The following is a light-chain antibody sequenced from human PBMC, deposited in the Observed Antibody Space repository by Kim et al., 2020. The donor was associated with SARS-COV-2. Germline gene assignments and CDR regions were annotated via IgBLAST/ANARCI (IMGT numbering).Light chain of an antibody. CDR2: KAS. Sequence: ASVGDRVTITCRASQSIGSWLAWYQQKPGKAPKLLIYKASTLESGVPSRFSGSRSGTEFTLTISSLQPDDFATYYCQQYNSYSRAFVQGTKVDIK. CDR1: QSIGSW. J-gene: IGKJ1*01. CDR3: QQYNSYSRA. V-gene: IGKV1-5*03.